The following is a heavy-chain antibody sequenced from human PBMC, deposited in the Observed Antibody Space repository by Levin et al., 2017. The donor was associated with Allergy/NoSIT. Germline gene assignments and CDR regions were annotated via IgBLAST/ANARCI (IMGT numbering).Heavy chain of an antibody. V-gene: IGHV1-46*01. CDR2: INPSGGST. CDR3: ARSAKADSGSYDGGNYDYGMDV. D-gene: IGHD1-26*01. J-gene: IGHJ6*02. CDR1: GYTFTSYY. Sequence: ASVKVSCKASGYTFTSYYMHWVRQAPGQGLEWMGIINPSGGSTSYAQKFQGRVTMTRDTSTSTVYMELSSLRSEDTAVYYCARSAKADSGSYDGGNYDYGMDVWGQGTTVTVSS.